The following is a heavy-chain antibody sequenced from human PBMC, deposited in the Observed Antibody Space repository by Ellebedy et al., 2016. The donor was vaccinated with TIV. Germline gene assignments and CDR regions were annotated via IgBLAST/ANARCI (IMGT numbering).Heavy chain of an antibody. Sequence: GESLKISCAASGFTVSSNYMSWVRQAPGKGLEWVSVIYTGGTTVYADSVKGRFTISRDNSKNTLYLQMNSLRAEDTAVYYCARALVMAGTYYFDYWGQGTLVTVSS. CDR3: ARALVMAGTYYFDY. J-gene: IGHJ4*02. D-gene: IGHD1-1*01. CDR1: GFTVSSNY. CDR2: IYTGGTT. V-gene: IGHV3-53*01.